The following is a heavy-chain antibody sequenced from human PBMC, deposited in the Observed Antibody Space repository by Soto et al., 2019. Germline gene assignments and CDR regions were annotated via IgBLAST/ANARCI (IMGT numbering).Heavy chain of an antibody. CDR3: ARSAGGYSYGYPYYGMDV. J-gene: IGHJ6*02. CDR1: GYTLTNYG. CDR2: IIPIFGTA. Sequence: ASVKVSCKTSGYTLTNYGISWGRQAPGQGLEWMGGIIPIFGTANYAQKFQGRVTITADESTSTAYMELSSLRSEDTAVYYCARSAGGYSYGYPYYGMDVWGQGTTVTVSS. D-gene: IGHD5-18*01. V-gene: IGHV1-69*13.